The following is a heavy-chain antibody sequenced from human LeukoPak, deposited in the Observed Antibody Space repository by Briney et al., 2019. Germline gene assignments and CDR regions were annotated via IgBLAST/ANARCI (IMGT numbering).Heavy chain of an antibody. J-gene: IGHJ6*02. CDR1: GGTFSSYA. CDR3: AIGRYFDWLSYYYYYGMDV. CDR2: MNPNSGNT. D-gene: IGHD3-9*01. Sequence: GASVKVSCKASGGTFSSYAISWVRQAPGQGLEWMGWMNPNSGNTGYAQKFQGRVTMIRNTSISTAYMELSSLRSEDTAVYYCAIGRYFDWLSYYYYYGMDVWGQGTTVTVSS. V-gene: IGHV1-8*02.